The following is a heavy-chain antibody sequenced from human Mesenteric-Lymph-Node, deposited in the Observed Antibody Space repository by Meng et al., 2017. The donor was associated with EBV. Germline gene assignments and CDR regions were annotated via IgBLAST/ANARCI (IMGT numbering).Heavy chain of an antibody. J-gene: IGHJ4*02. V-gene: IGHV4-34*01. CDR1: GVSFSGYH. CDR3: ARGAIFGIVITYFDY. CDR2: ISQSGDT. D-gene: IGHD3-3*02. Sequence: VQLHQGGAGRLGPPGTLSLTCEASGVSFSGYHWSWIRQPPGKGLEYIGEISQSGDTTYNPSLKSRVTISVDRSRNQFSLKMASVTAADTAVYYCARGAIFGIVITYFDYWSQGTLVTVSS.